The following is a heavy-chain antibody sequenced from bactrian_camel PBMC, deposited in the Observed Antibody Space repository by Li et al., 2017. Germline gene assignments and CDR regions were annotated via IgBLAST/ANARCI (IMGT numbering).Heavy chain of an antibody. CDR2: IRRDDLT. D-gene: IGHD7*01. J-gene: IGHJ4*01. CDR3: AVDRPIRLVAPIITFRKIQNCGDTDDLY. V-gene: IGHV3S53*01. Sequence: HVQLVESGGGSVQAGGSLRLACVASGVPRNNFCMAWFRQSPGKEREAVAAIRRDDLTAYTDSVKGRFAISRDNGENAVRLRMSDLSPRDTAVYFCAVDRPIRLVAPIITFRKIQNCGDTDDLYWGQGTQVTVS. CDR1: GVPRNNFC.